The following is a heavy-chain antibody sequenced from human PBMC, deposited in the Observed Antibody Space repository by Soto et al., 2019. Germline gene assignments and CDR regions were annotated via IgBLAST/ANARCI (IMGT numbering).Heavy chain of an antibody. CDR3: AKGARGTSNSNDY. D-gene: IGHD2-2*01. CDR2: ISGTGGGT. V-gene: IGHV3-23*01. Sequence: LRLSCAASGFTFSTYARSWVRQAPGKGLEWVSSISGTGGGTNYADSLKGRFTVSRDNSKNTLYLQMNTLRAEDTATYYCAKGARGTSNSNDYWGQGTLVTVSS. J-gene: IGHJ4*02. CDR1: GFTFSTYA.